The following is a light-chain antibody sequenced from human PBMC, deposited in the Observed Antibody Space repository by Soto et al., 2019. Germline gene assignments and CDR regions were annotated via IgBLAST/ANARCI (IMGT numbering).Light chain of an antibody. V-gene: IGLV2-14*01. CDR2: EVS. Sequence: QSALTQSASVSGSPGQSITISCTGTSSDVGSYNYVSWYQQHPGKAPKLMIHEVSNRPSGVSNRFSGSKSGNTASLTISGLQAEDEADYYCSSYTSSRAYVFGTGTKLTVL. J-gene: IGLJ1*01. CDR1: SSDVGSYNY. CDR3: SSYTSSRAYV.